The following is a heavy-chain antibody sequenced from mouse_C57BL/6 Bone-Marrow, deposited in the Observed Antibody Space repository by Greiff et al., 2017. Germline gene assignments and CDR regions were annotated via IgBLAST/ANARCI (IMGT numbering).Heavy chain of an antibody. Sequence: EVKVVESGGGLVKPGGSLKLSCAASGFTFSDYGMHWVRQAPEKGLGWVAYISSGSSTIYYADTVKGRFTISRDNAKNTLFLQMTSLRSEDTAMDYCAKHWEGYAMDYWGQGTSVTVSS. CDR1: GFTFSDYG. CDR3: AKHWEGYAMDY. V-gene: IGHV5-17*01. D-gene: IGHD4-1*01. J-gene: IGHJ4*01. CDR2: ISSGSSTI.